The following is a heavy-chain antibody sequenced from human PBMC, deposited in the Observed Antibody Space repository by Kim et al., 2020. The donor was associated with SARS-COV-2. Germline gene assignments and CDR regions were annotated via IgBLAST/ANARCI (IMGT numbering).Heavy chain of an antibody. CDR3: ARAGITMVRGYGMDV. V-gene: IGHV4-59*01. J-gene: IGHJ6*02. Sequence: PSPKSRVTISVDTSKNQFSLKLSSVTAADTAVYYCARAGITMVRGYGMDVWGQGTTVTVSS. D-gene: IGHD3-10*01.